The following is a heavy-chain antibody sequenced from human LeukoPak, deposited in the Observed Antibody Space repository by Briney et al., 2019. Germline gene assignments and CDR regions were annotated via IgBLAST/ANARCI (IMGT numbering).Heavy chain of an antibody. V-gene: IGHV1-69*06. CDR3: ARSDSSGYYPSDGADY. CDR1: GGTFSSYA. CDR2: IIPIFGTA. D-gene: IGHD3-22*01. J-gene: IGHJ4*02. Sequence: SVKASCKASGGTFSSYAISWVRQAPGQGLEWMGGIIPIFGTANYAQKFQGRVTITADKSTSTAYMELSSLRSEDTAVYYCARSDSSGYYPSDGADYWGQGTLVTVSS.